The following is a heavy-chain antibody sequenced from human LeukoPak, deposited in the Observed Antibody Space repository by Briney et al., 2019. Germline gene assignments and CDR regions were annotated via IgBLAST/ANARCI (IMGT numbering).Heavy chain of an antibody. V-gene: IGHV3-74*01. J-gene: IGHJ4*02. CDR3: AKDSRGSNVRAFDY. CDR1: GFTFSSYW. CDR2: IASDGSST. D-gene: IGHD2-8*01. Sequence: GGSLRLSCAASGFTFSSYWMNWVRQAPGKGLVWVSRIASDGSSTTYADSVKGRFSISGDNSKNTLYLQMNSLSADDTAVYYCAKDSRGSNVRAFDYWGQGILVTVSS.